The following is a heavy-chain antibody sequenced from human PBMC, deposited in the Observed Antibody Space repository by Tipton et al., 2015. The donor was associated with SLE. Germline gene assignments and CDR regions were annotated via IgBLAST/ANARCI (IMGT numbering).Heavy chain of an antibody. CDR1: GVSFSDYY. D-gene: IGHD4-17*01. CDR3: ATLVGDYESGDYGMDV. CDR2: INHSGST. V-gene: IGHV4-34*01. J-gene: IGHJ6*02. Sequence: TLSLTCAVYGVSFSDYYWSWIRQSPGKGLEWIGEINHSGSTNYNPSLKSRVTISVDTSKNQFSLKVNSVTAADTAVYYCATLVGDYESGDYGMDVWGQGTSVTVSS.